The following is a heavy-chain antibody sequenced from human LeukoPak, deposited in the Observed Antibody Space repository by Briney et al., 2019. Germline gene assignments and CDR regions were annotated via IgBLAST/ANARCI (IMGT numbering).Heavy chain of an antibody. J-gene: IGHJ5*02. V-gene: IGHV4-39*01. Sequence: PSETLSLTRTVSGGSISSSNYYWGWLRQPPGKGLEWIGCIYYSGSTYYNPSLKSRVTISVDTAKNQFSLKLSSATAADTAVYYCTTAITMIFAIMSWGQGTLVTVSS. D-gene: IGHD3-22*01. CDR3: TTAITMIFAIMS. CDR1: GGSISSSNYY. CDR2: IYYSGST.